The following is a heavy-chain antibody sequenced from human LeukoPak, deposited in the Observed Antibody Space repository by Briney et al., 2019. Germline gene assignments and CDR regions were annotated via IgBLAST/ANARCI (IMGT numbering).Heavy chain of an antibody. CDR3: ARGRYDILTGYDDAFDI. CDR2: IYYSGST. J-gene: IGHJ3*02. V-gene: IGHV4-31*03. CDR1: GGSISSGGYY. D-gene: IGHD3-9*01. Sequence: PSQTLSLTCTVSGGSISSGGYYWSWIHQHPGKGLEWIGYIYYSGSTYYNPSLKSRVTISVDTSKNQFSLKLSSVTAADTAVYYCARGRYDILTGYDDAFDIWGQGTMVTVSS.